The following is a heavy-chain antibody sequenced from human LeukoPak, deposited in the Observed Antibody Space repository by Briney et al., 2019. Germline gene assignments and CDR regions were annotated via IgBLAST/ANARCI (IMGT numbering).Heavy chain of an antibody. CDR1: GGTFSSYA. D-gene: IGHD3-10*01. V-gene: IGHV1-69*06. Sequence: SVKVSCKASGGTFSSYAISWVRQAPGQGLEWMGGIIPIFGTANYAQKFQGRVTITADKSTSTAYMELSSLRSEDTAVYYCARGIYGSDPSYYYYYYMDVWGKGTTVTISS. J-gene: IGHJ6*03. CDR2: IIPIFGTA. CDR3: ARGIYGSDPSYYYYYYMDV.